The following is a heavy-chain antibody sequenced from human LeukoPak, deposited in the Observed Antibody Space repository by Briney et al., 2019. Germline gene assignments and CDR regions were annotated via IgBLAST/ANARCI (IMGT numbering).Heavy chain of an antibody. CDR3: ARLRVDIVATIHPFDY. Sequence: GESLKISCKGSGYSFTSYWIGWVRQMPGKGLEWMGIIYPGDSDTRYSPSFQGQVTISADKSLSTAYLQWSSLKASDTAMYYCARLRVDIVATIHPFDYWGQGTLVTVSS. V-gene: IGHV5-51*01. J-gene: IGHJ4*02. D-gene: IGHD5-12*01. CDR2: IYPGDSDT. CDR1: GYSFTSYW.